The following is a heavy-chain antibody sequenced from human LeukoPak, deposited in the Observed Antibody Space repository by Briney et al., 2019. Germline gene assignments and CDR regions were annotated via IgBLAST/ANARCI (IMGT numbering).Heavy chain of an antibody. CDR3: ARDGSWGAAFDI. D-gene: IGHD1-26*01. CDR2: IYHSGST. V-gene: IGHV4-38-2*02. Sequence: SETLSLTCTVSGYSISSGCYWGWIRQPPGKGLEWIGSIYHSGSTYYNPSLKSRVTISVDTSKNQFSLKLSSVTAADTAVYYCARDGSWGAAFDIWGQGTMVTVSS. CDR1: GYSISSGCY. J-gene: IGHJ3*02.